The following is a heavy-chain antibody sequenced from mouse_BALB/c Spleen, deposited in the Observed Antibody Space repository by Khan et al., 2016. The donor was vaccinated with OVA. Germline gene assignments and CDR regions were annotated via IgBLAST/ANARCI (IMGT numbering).Heavy chain of an antibody. J-gene: IGHJ4*01. CDR1: GFSLTSYG. V-gene: IGHV2-3*01. D-gene: IGHD2-1*01. CDR3: ARFEYYGNFYTMDY. Sequence: VKLQESGPGLVAPSQSLSITCTVSGFSLTSYGVNWVRQPPGKGLEWLGVIWGDGSTNYHSALKSRLSINKDNYKSQVFLKLNSLQTDDAATYYCARFEYYGNFYTMDYWGQGTSVTVSS. CDR2: IWGDGST.